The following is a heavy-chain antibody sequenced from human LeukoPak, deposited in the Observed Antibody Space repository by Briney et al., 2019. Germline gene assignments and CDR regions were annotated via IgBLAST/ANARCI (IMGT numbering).Heavy chain of an antibody. D-gene: IGHD3-3*01. CDR1: GGSISSGSYY. Sequence: PSETLSLTCTVSGGSISSGSYYWSWIRQPAGKGLEWIGRIYTSGSTNYNPSLKSRVTISVDTSKNQFSLKLSSVTAADTAVYYCAREPDYDFWSGYTNWFDPWGQGTLVTVSS. J-gene: IGHJ5*02. CDR3: AREPDYDFWSGYTNWFDP. CDR2: IYTSGST. V-gene: IGHV4-61*02.